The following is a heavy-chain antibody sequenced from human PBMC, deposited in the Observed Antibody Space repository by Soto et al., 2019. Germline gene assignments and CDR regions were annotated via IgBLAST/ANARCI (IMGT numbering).Heavy chain of an antibody. CDR2: IYYSGST. D-gene: IGHD2-2*01. Sequence: SETLSLTCTVSGGSISSSSYYWGWIRQPPGKRLERIGNIYYSGSTYYNPSLKSRVTISVDTSKNQFSLKLSSVTAADTAVYYCASHAGRYCSSTSCRYYYYYMDVWGKGTTVTVSS. J-gene: IGHJ6*03. CDR3: ASHAGRYCSSTSCRYYYYYMDV. CDR1: GGSISSSSYY. V-gene: IGHV4-39*01.